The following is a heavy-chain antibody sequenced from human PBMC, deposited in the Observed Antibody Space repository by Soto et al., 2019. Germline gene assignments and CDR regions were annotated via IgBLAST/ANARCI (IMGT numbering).Heavy chain of an antibody. Sequence: RASVKVSCKASGGTFSSYAISWVRQAPGQGLEWMGGIIPIFGTANYAQKFQGRVTITADKSTSTAYMELSSLRSEDTAVYYCARDHGRGSGSYYLAGWFDPWGQGTLVTVSS. D-gene: IGHD3-10*01. V-gene: IGHV1-69*06. CDR2: IIPIFGTA. J-gene: IGHJ5*02. CDR3: ARDHGRGSGSYYLAGWFDP. CDR1: GGTFSSYA.